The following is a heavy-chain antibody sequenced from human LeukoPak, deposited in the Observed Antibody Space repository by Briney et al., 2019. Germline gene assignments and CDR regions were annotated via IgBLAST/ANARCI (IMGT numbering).Heavy chain of an antibody. V-gene: IGHV3-7*01. Sequence: GGSLRLSCAASGFSFRDYWMSWVRQAPGKGLEWVADMSPDGSDKTYVDSVKGRLTISRDNAKQSLYLQMDSLTAEDTAVYYCAKGGYYYVGHDAFDIWGQGTMVTVSS. J-gene: IGHJ3*02. D-gene: IGHD3-10*02. CDR3: AKGGYYYVGHDAFDI. CDR1: GFSFRDYW. CDR2: MSPDGSDK.